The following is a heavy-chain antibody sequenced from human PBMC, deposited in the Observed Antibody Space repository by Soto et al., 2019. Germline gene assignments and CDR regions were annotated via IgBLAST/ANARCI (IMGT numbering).Heavy chain of an antibody. CDR1: GGSISSGDCY. CDR3: ARKRRAYYYYYGMDV. Sequence: SETLSLTCTVSGGSISSGDCYWSWIRKPPGKGLEWIGYIYYSGSTYYNPSLKSRVTISVDTSKNQFSLKLSSVTAADTAVYYCARKRRAYYYYYGMDVWGQGTTVTVSS. V-gene: IGHV4-30-4*01. CDR2: IYYSGST. J-gene: IGHJ6*02.